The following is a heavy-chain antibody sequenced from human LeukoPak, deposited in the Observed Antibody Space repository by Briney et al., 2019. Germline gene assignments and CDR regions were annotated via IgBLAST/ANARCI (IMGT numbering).Heavy chain of an antibody. J-gene: IGHJ4*02. V-gene: IGHV3-48*01. D-gene: IGHD3-10*01. CDR3: AREEVRGYLDY. CDR1: GFTFSAYS. CDR2: ISSSGTNI. Sequence: PGGSLRLSCAVSGFTFSAYSMNWVRQAPGKGRGWVSYISSSGTNIHYADSVKGRFTFSRDNAKNSLYLQMSSLRVEDTAVYFCAREEVRGYLDYWGQGTLVTVSS.